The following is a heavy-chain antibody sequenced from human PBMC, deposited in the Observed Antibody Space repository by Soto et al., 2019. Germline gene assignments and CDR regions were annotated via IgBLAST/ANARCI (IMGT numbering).Heavy chain of an antibody. D-gene: IGHD6-13*01. Sequence: QAQLVQSGAAVNKPGASVKISCKASGYTFTTYALHWLRQAPGQQGQRLEWLGRITAGNGKTTYSQKFQDRVTITRGAFATTACIELSRLTSEDTAVYYCARGLVDYSNLDLWGQGTLVTVSS. CDR3: ARGLVDYSNLDL. CDR1: GYTFTTYA. J-gene: IGHJ5*02. V-gene: IGHV1-3*01. CDR2: ITAGNGKT.